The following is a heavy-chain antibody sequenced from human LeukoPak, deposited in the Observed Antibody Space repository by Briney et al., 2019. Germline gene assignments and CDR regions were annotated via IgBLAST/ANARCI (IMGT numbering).Heavy chain of an antibody. D-gene: IGHD3-10*01. CDR3: ARDWGDYYGSGSPDY. CDR1: GFTFSSYA. CDR2: ISYDGSNK. Sequence: GGSLRLSLAASGFTFSSYAMHWVRQAPGKGLEWVAVISYDGSNKYYADSVKGRFTISRDNSKNTLYLQMNSLRVEDTAVYYCARDWGDYYGSGSPDYWGQGTLVTVSS. V-gene: IGHV3-30-3*01. J-gene: IGHJ4*02.